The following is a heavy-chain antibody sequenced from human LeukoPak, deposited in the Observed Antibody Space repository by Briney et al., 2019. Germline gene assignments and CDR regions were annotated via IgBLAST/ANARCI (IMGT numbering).Heavy chain of an antibody. CDR2: IYSSGST. CDR1: GDSISSFY. D-gene: IGHD3-10*01. V-gene: IGHV4-4*07. J-gene: IGHJ3*02. CDR3: ARDGAVTMVRGVIPHPRKRGNAFDI. Sequence: SETLSLTCTVSGDSISSFYWSWIRQPAGKGLEWIGRIYSSGSTNYNPSLKSRVTISVDTSKNQFSLKLSSVTAADTAVYYCARDGAVTMVRGVIPHPRKRGNAFDIWGQGTMVTVSS.